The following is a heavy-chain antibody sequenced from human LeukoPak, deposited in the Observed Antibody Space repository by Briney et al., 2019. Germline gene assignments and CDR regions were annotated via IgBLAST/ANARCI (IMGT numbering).Heavy chain of an antibody. Sequence: SETLSLTCTVSGGSISSYYWSWIRRPPGKGLEWIGYIYYSGSTNYNPSLKSRVTISVDTSKSQFSLKLSSVTAADTAVYYCARVDGYNAYWGQGTLVTVSS. CDR3: ARVDGYNAY. D-gene: IGHD5-24*01. V-gene: IGHV4-59*01. CDR2: IYYSGST. CDR1: GGSISSYY. J-gene: IGHJ4*02.